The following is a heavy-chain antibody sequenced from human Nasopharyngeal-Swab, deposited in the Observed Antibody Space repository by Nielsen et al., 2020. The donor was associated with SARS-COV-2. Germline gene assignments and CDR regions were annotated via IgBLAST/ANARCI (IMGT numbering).Heavy chain of an antibody. J-gene: IGHJ4*02. CDR1: GFTFSSYW. D-gene: IGHD3-22*01. Sequence: ETLSLTCAASGFTFSSYWMHWVRQAPGKGLVWVSRINSDGSSTSYADSVKGRFTISRDNAKNTLYLQMNSLRAEDTAVYYCASIRGYFDYWGQGTLVTVSS. V-gene: IGHV3-74*01. CDR3: ASIRGYFDY. CDR2: INSDGSST.